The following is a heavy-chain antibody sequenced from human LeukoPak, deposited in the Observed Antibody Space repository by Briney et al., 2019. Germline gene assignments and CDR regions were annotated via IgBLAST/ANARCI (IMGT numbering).Heavy chain of an antibody. Sequence: SETLSLTCTVSGGTMSRYYWSGIRQPPGKGLEWIGYIYDSGSTNYNPSLKSRVTISIDTSKNQFSLKLSSVTATDTALYYCARHQGSNWISPIDYWGQGTLVTVSS. CDR1: GGTMSRYY. D-gene: IGHD1-20*01. CDR2: IYDSGST. CDR3: ARHQGSNWISPIDY. V-gene: IGHV4-59*08. J-gene: IGHJ4*02.